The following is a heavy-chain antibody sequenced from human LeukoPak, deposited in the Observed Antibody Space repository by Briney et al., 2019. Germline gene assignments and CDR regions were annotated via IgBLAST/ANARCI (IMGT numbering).Heavy chain of an antibody. CDR2: TSADERIK. V-gene: IGHV3-30*03. D-gene: IGHD1-26*01. CDR1: GFPFNDYV. Sequence: GGSLRLSCTVSGFPFNDYVIHWVRQAPGKGLEWVAVTSADERIKIYNDSVRGRFTISRDNSKNTQYLQMNSLRVEDTAVYFCARDPVLGAPDYLDYWGRGTLVSVSS. CDR3: ARDPVLGAPDYLDY. J-gene: IGHJ4*02.